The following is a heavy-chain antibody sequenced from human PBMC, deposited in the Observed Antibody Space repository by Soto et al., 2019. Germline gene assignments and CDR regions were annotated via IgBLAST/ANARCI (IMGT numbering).Heavy chain of an antibody. Sequence: QVQLHESGPQVVKTSETLSLTCSVSGISFNSYYWAWIRQPVGKGLEWIGHKFPTGSSTYSPSLERRVTIGLDKSKNQGSLTLTSVTAADAGIYYCATLYISFSYAGMDAWGQGTAVSVSS. D-gene: IGHD2-2*01. CDR1: GISFNSYY. CDR3: ATLYISFSYAGMDA. CDR2: KFPTGSS. J-gene: IGHJ6*02. V-gene: IGHV4-4*07.